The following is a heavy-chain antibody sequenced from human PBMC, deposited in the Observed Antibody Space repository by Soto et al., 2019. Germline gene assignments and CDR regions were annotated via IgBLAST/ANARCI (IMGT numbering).Heavy chain of an antibody. CDR2: INHSGST. D-gene: IGHD5-12*01. Sequence: SETLSLTCAVYGGSFSGYYWSWIRQPPGKGLEWIGEINHSGSTNYNPSLKSRVTISVDTSKNQFSLKLSSVTAEDTALYYCANVNSAYALWGQGTLVTVSS. V-gene: IGHV4-34*01. CDR3: ANVNSAYAL. J-gene: IGHJ4*02. CDR1: GGSFSGYY.